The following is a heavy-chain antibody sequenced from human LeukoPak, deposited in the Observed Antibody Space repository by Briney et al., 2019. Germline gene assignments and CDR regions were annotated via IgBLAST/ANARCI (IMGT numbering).Heavy chain of an antibody. D-gene: IGHD2-21*02. V-gene: IGHV1-69*06. CDR1: GGTFSSYA. J-gene: IGHJ4*02. CDR2: IIPIFGTA. Sequence: GSSVKVSCKASGGTFSSYAISWVRQAPGRGLEWMGGIIPIFGTANYAQKFQGRVTITADKSTSTAYMELSSLRSEDTAVYYCATGGDLRMFDYWGQGTPVTVSS. CDR3: ATGGDLRMFDY.